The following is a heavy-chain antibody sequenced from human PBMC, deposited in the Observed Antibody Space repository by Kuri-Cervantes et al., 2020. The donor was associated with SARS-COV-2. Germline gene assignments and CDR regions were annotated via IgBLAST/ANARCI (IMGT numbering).Heavy chain of an antibody. CDR2: ISGSGGST. J-gene: IGHJ3*02. V-gene: IGHV3-23*01. CDR1: GFTFSSYA. Sequence: GESLKISCAASGFTFSSYAMSWVRQAPGKGLEWVSAISGSGGSTYYADSVKDRFTISRDNSKNTLYLQMNSLRAEDTAVYYCATYCSGTSPEKTLETSAFDIWGQGTMVTVSS. CDR3: ATYCSGTSPEKTLETSAFDI. D-gene: IGHD2-2*01.